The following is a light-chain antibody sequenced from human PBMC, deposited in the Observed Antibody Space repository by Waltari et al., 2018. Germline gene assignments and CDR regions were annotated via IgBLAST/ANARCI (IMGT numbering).Light chain of an antibody. CDR1: QSISNN. J-gene: IGKJ3*01. CDR2: GAS. Sequence: DIQLTQSPSSLSASVGDRVTISCRASQSISNNLSWYHQKPGKAPRLLIHGASTLESGVPFRFRGSGSGTDFTLAIISLQPEDVGIYYCQESYYTYPHTFGPGTRVEIK. CDR3: QESYYTYPHT. V-gene: IGKV1-39*01.